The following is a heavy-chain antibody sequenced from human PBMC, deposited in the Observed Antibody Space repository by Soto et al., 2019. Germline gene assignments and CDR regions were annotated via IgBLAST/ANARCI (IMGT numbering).Heavy chain of an antibody. CDR2: INPLPTSGST. D-gene: IGHD6-13*01. CDR3: ARDLTAAAY. J-gene: IGHJ4*02. CDR1: GYIFTNYY. Sequence: ASVKVSCKASGYIFTNYYIHWVRQAPGQVLEWMAIINPLPTSGSTNYAQKFQGRVTVTRDTSTSTVYMELSSLTSEDTAIYYCARDLTAAAYWGQGTLVTVSS. V-gene: IGHV1-46*01.